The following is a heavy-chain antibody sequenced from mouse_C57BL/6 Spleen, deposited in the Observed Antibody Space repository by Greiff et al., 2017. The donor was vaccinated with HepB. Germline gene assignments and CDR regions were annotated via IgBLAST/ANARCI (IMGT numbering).Heavy chain of an antibody. CDR1: GYSITSGYY. Sequence: VQLQQSGPGLVKPSQSLSLTCSVTGYSITSGYYWNWIRQFPGNKLEWMGYISYDGSNNYNPSLKNRISITRDTSKNQFFLKLNSVTTEDTATYYCAAHDGYYGAMDYWGQGTSVTVSS. D-gene: IGHD2-3*01. CDR2: ISYDGSN. CDR3: AAHDGYYGAMDY. V-gene: IGHV3-6*01. J-gene: IGHJ4*01.